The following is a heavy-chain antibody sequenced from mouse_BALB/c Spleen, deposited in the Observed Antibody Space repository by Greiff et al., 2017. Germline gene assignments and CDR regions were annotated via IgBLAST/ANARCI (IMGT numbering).Heavy chain of an antibody. J-gene: IGHJ2*01. V-gene: IGHV5-9*03. Sequence: EVKLVESGGGLVKPGGSLKLSCAASGFIFSSYTMSWVRQTPEKRLEWVATISSGGGNTYYPDSVKGRFTISRDNAKNNLYLQMSSLRSEDTALYYCARYTTAYFDYWGQGTTLTVSS. CDR3: ARYTTAYFDY. CDR1: GFIFSSYT. D-gene: IGHD1-2*01. CDR2: ISSGGGNT.